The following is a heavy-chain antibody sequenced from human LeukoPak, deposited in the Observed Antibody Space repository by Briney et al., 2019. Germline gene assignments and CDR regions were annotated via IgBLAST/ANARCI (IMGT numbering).Heavy chain of an antibody. CDR3: TTEVYSSGWYFY. J-gene: IGHJ4*02. D-gene: IGHD6-19*01. Sequence: GGSLRLSCAASGFTFSNAWMSWVRQAPGKGLEWVGCIKSKTDGGTTDYAAPVKGGFTISRDDSKNTLYLQMNSLKTEDTAVYYCTTEVYSSGWYFYWGQGTLVTVSS. CDR2: IKSKTDGGTT. V-gene: IGHV3-15*01. CDR1: GFTFSNAW.